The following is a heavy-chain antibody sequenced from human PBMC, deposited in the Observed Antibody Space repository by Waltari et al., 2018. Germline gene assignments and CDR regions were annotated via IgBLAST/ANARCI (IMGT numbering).Heavy chain of an antibody. Sequence: QVQLQESGPGLVKPSETLSLTCTVSGGSISSYYWSWIRQPPGKGLEWIGSIKYSGSTNSNPSRKSRVTISVDTSKNRFSLKLGSVTAADTAVYYCAGDSRWTVAGPAGYAFDIWGQGTMVTVSS. CDR3: AGDSRWTVAGPAGYAFDI. CDR1: GGSISSYY. D-gene: IGHD6-19*01. V-gene: IGHV4-59*01. J-gene: IGHJ3*02. CDR2: IKYSGST.